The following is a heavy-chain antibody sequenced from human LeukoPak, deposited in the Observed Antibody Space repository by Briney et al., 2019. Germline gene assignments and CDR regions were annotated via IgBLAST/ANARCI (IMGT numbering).Heavy chain of an antibody. CDR3: ARVPLPYSSGWYRY. J-gene: IGHJ4*02. CDR2: INTNTGNP. CDR1: GYTFTIYA. D-gene: IGHD6-19*01. Sequence: EASVNVSFKASGYTFTIYAMNWVRQAPGQGLEWMGWINTNTGNPTYAQCFTGRFVFSLDTSVSTAYLQISSLKAEDTAVYYCARVPLPYSSGWYRYGGQGPLATVSS. V-gene: IGHV7-4-1*02.